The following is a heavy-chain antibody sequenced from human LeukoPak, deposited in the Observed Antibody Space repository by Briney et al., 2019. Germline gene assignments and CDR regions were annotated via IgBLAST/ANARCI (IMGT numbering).Heavy chain of an antibody. Sequence: GGSLRLSCAASGFTFDDYGMSWVRQAPGKGLEWVSTISGPGSSTYSADSVKGRFTISRDNSKNTLYLQMHSLRAEDTAIYYCAKPSRDFDSSGYSHFDYWGQGTLVTVSS. J-gene: IGHJ4*02. CDR1: GFTFDDYG. D-gene: IGHD3-22*01. V-gene: IGHV3-23*01. CDR2: ISGPGSST. CDR3: AKPSRDFDSSGYSHFDY.